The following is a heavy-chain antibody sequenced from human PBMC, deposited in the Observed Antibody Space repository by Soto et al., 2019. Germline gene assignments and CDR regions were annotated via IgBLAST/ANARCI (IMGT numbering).Heavy chain of an antibody. CDR3: ARETLSYGSALDV. CDR2: ITWNGANT. Sequence: GGSLRLSCAASGFRFDEYNMHWVRQAPGRGLEWLSLITWNGANTYYADSVKGRFTISRDGTTKSVSLQMTSLKREDTGLYYCARETLSYGSALDVWGQGNTVTVS. D-gene: IGHD3-16*01. V-gene: IGHV3-43*01. J-gene: IGHJ6*02. CDR1: GFRFDEYN.